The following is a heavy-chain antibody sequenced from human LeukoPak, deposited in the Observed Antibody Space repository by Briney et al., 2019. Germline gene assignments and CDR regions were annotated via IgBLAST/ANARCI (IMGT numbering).Heavy chain of an antibody. J-gene: IGHJ6*02. V-gene: IGHV3-7*01. CDR3: ARGMDV. Sequence: GGSLRLSCAASGFTFSSYWMTWVRQALGKGLEWVANIKQDGSEKYYVDSVKGRFSISRDNAKNSVYLQMNGLRAEDTAVYYCARGMDVWGQGTTVSVSS. CDR2: IKQDGSEK. CDR1: GFTFSSYW.